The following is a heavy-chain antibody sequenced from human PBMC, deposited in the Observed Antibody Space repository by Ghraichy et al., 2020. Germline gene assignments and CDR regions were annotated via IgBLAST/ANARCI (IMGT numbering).Heavy chain of an antibody. CDR3: ARGLAVAAHVN. J-gene: IGHJ4*02. Sequence: GSLNISCTASGFTFSSHSMNWVRQAPGKGLEWVSYISSTSSNIYYADSVKGRFTISRDNAKNSLYLQMNSLRAEDTAVYFCARGLAVAAHVNWGQGTLVTVSS. V-gene: IGHV3-48*01. CDR2: ISSTSSNI. D-gene: IGHD6-13*01. CDR1: GFTFSSHS.